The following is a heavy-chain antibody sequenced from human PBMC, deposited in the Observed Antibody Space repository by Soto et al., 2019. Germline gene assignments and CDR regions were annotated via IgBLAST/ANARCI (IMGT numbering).Heavy chain of an antibody. Sequence: SETLSLTCTVSGGSISSYYWSWIRQPPGKGLEWIGYIYYSGSTNYNPSLKSRVTISVDTSKNQFSLKLSSVTAGDTAVYYCARAPPACSGGSCYSRYYYYGMDVWGQGTTVTVSS. CDR1: GGSISSYY. CDR2: IYYSGST. D-gene: IGHD2-15*01. V-gene: IGHV4-59*01. J-gene: IGHJ6*02. CDR3: ARAPPACSGGSCYSRYYYYGMDV.